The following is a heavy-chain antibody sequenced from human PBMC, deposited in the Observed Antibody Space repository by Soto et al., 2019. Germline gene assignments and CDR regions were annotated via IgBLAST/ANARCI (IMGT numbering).Heavy chain of an antibody. CDR2: IKSKTDGGTT. J-gene: IGHJ6*03. V-gene: IGHV3-15*01. CDR3: TTQLSDFWSCNYYYYMDV. CDR1: GFTFSNAW. D-gene: IGHD3-3*01. Sequence: EVQLVESGGGLVKPGGSLRLSCAASGFTFSNAWMSWVRQAPGKGLEWVGRIKSKTDGGTTDYDAPVKGRFTISREDSKNTLYLQMNRLKTEDTAVYYCTTQLSDFWSCNYYYYMDVWGKGTTVTGSS.